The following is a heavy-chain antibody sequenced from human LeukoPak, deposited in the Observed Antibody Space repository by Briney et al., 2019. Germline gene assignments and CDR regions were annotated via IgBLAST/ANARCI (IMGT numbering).Heavy chain of an antibody. V-gene: IGHV4-34*01. CDR1: GGSFSGYY. D-gene: IGHD6-13*01. CDR3: ARGAIAAAGTEWFDP. Sequence: SETLSLTGAVYGGSFSGYYWSWIRQPPGKGLEWIGEINHSGSTNYNPSLKSRVTISVDTSKNQFSLKLSSVTAADTAVYYCARGAIAAAGTEWFDPWGQGTLVTVSS. CDR2: INHSGST. J-gene: IGHJ5*02.